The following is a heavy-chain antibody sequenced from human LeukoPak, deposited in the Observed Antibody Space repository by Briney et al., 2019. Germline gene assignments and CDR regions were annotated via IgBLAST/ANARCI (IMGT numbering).Heavy chain of an antibody. Sequence: GGSLRLSCAVSGFNFSHAWMSWVRQAPGKGLEWVANIKHDGSQKYFVDSVKGRFTISRDNAKNSLYLQMNSLRAEDTAVYYCARVAWSSGWFYDYWGQGTLVTVSS. CDR2: IKHDGSQK. V-gene: IGHV3-7*05. J-gene: IGHJ4*02. D-gene: IGHD6-19*01. CDR3: ARVAWSSGWFYDY. CDR1: GFNFSHAW.